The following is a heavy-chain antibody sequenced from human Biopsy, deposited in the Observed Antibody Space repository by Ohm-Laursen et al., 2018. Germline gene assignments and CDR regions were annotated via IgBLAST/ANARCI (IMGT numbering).Heavy chain of an antibody. CDR3: AKDLGQVTAAIGY. Sequence: SLRLSCAASGFTFDDYAMHWVRQAPGEGLEWVSGITWNSGSIGYADSVKGRFSIFRDNAKHSLYLQMNSLRAEDTALYYCAKDLGQVTAAIGYWGQGTLVTVSS. D-gene: IGHD2-21*02. J-gene: IGHJ4*02. CDR2: ITWNSGSI. CDR1: GFTFDDYA. V-gene: IGHV3-9*01.